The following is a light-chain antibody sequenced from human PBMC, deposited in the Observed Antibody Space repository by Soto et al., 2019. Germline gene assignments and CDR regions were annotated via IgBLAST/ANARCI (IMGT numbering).Light chain of an antibody. Sequence: EIVLTQSPATLSLSPGERATLSCRASQSVSSYLAWYQQKPGQAPRLLIYDESNRATGIPARFSGSGSGTTFILAIISLEPQDVAVYYCQQRSNWPIFTFGPGTKVDIK. J-gene: IGKJ3*01. CDR1: QSVSSY. V-gene: IGKV3-11*01. CDR2: DES. CDR3: QQRSNWPIFT.